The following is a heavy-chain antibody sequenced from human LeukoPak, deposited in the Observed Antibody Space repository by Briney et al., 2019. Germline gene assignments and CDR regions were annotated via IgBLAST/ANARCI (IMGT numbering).Heavy chain of an antibody. CDR3: ARVGCSGGSCYYDAFDI. D-gene: IGHD2-15*01. J-gene: IGHJ3*02. CDR2: INHSGST. CDR1: GGSFSGYY. Sequence: SETLSLTCAVYGGSFSGYYWSWIRQPPGKGLEWIGEINHSGSTNYNPSLKSRVTISVDTSKNQFFLKLSSVTAADTAVYYCARVGCSGGSCYYDAFDIWGQGTMVTVSS. V-gene: IGHV4-34*01.